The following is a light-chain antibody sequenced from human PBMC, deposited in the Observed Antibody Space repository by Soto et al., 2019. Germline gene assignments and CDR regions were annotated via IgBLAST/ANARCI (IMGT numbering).Light chain of an antibody. CDR2: EVS. J-gene: IGLJ2*01. CDR1: NSDVGGYNY. CDR3: SSYTSSSTLEVL. V-gene: IGLV2-14*01. Sequence: QSVLTQPASVSGSPGQSITISCTGSNSDVGGYNYVSWYQHHPGKAPKLMIYEVSNRPSGVSNRFSGSKSGNTASLTISGLQAEDEADYYCSSYTSSSTLEVLFGGGTKVTVL.